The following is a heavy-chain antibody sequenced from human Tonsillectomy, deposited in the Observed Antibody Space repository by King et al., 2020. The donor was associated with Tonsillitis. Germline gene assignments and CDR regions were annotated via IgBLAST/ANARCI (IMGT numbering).Heavy chain of an antibody. J-gene: IGHJ3*02. CDR2: IKSKTDGGTT. CDR3: TLQYYYGSGPDAFDI. CDR1: GLTLSNAW. Sequence: EVQLVESGGGLVKPGGSLRLSCAASGLTLSNAWMSWVRQAPGKGLEWVGRIKSKTDGGTTDYAAPVKGRFSISRDDSKNTLSLQMNGLKTEDTAVYYCTLQYYYGSGPDAFDIWGQGTMVTVSA. D-gene: IGHD3-10*01. V-gene: IGHV3-15*01.